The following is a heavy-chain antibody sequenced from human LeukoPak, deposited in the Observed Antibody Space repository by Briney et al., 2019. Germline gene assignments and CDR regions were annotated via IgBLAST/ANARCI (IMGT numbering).Heavy chain of an antibody. D-gene: IGHD2-21*02. CDR2: IYYRGST. CDR1: GGSLNSHY. CDR3: AREAYCGGDCYSGFDY. J-gene: IGHJ4*02. Sequence: SETLSLTCTVSGGSLNSHYWSWIRQPPGKGLQWIGFIYYRGSTNYNPSLKSRVTISVDTSKNQFSLKLSSVTAADTAVYYCAREAYCGGDCYSGFDYWGQGTLVTVSS. V-gene: IGHV4-59*11.